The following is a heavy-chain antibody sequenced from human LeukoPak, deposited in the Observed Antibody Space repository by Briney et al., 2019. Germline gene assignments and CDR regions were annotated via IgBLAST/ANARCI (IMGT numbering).Heavy chain of an antibody. J-gene: IGHJ4*02. CDR1: GYTFTSYY. V-gene: IGHV1-46*01. CDR3: ASSVAVTGHILFDY. Sequence: ASVTVPCMASGYTFTSYYMHWVRQAPAQGLEGMGIINPSGGSTSYAQKFQGRVTMTSDTSTSTVYMELSSLRSEDTAVYFCASSVAVTGHILFDYWGQGTLVTVSS. D-gene: IGHD2-21*02. CDR2: INPSGGST.